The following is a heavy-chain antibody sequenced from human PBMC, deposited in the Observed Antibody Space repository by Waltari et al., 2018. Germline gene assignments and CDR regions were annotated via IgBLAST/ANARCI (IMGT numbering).Heavy chain of an antibody. CDR2: IIPIFGTA. CDR1: GYTFTSYD. J-gene: IGHJ5*02. V-gene: IGHV1-69*01. CDR3: ARDWFDP. Sequence: QVQLVQSGAEVKKPGASVKVSCKASGYTFTSYDINWVRQATGQGLEWMGGIIPIFGTANYAQKFQGRVTITTDESTSTAYMELSSLRSEDTAVYYCARDWFDPWGQGTLVTVSS.